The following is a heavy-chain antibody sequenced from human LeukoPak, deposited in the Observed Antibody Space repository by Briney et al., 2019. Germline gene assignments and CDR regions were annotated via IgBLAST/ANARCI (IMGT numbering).Heavy chain of an antibody. CDR3: ATGDSGSYPTRD. CDR1: GYTVADYY. V-gene: IGHV1-24*01. CDR2: FDPEDGET. Sequence: GASVKVSCKASGYTVADYYMHWVQQAGCNGLEWMGGFDPEDGETIYAQKFQGRVTMTEDTSTDTAYMELSSLRSEDTAVYYCATGDSGSYPTRDWGQGTLVTVSS. D-gene: IGHD1-26*01. J-gene: IGHJ4*02.